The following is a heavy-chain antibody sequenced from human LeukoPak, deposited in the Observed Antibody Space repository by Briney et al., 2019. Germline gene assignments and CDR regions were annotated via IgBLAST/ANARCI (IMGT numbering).Heavy chain of an antibody. V-gene: IGHV1-2*02. J-gene: IGHJ4*02. D-gene: IGHD6-13*01. CDR2: INPNSGGT. CDR1: GYTFTVYY. Sequence: ASVTVSCKASGYTFTVYYMHWVRQAPGQGLEWMGWINPNSGGTNYAQKFQGRVTMTRDTSISTAYMELSRLRSDDTAVYYCARVSPDSGSWYPTLAHFDYWGQGTLVTVSS. CDR3: ARVSPDSGSWYPTLAHFDY.